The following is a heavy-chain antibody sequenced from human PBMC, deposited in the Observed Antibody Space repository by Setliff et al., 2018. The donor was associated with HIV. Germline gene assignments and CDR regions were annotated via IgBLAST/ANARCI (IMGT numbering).Heavy chain of an antibody. CDR2: IYYSGST. D-gene: IGHD5-18*01. CDR3: ARRDGYSYGFYFDY. Sequence: SETLSLTCTVSGGSISSSTYYWGWIRQPPGKGLEWIGTIYYSGSTYYNPSLRSRLTISVDTSKNQFSLKLSSVTAADTTVYYCARRDGYSYGFYFDYWGQGTLVTVSS. CDR1: GGSISSSTYY. V-gene: IGHV4-39*01. J-gene: IGHJ4*02.